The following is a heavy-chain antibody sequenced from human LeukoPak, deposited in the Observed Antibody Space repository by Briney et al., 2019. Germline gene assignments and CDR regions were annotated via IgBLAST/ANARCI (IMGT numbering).Heavy chain of an antibody. CDR3: ADAVAGMGNFDC. J-gene: IGHJ4*02. V-gene: IGHV4-39*01. Sequence: SESLSLTCAVTDGSIISSRNCWGWVRQPPGKGLECIGSIYYSGSTFYNPSLRSRVTISVDTSKNQFSLKLTSVTAADTALYYCADAVAGMGNFDCWGQGTLVTVSS. D-gene: IGHD6-19*01. CDR2: IYYSGST. CDR1: DGSIISSRNC.